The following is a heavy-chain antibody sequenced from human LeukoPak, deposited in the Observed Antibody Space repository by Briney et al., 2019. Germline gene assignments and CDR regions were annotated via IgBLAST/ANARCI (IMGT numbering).Heavy chain of an antibody. CDR3: ASQPYSWFDP. Sequence: ASVKVSCEASGYTFTGYYMHWVRQAPGQGGEWMGWINPNSGGTNYAQKFQGRVTMTRDTSISTAYMDMTRLRSADTAVYYCASQPYSWFDPWGQGTLVTVSS. CDR1: GYTFTGYY. J-gene: IGHJ5*02. CDR2: INPNSGGT. D-gene: IGHD1-14*01. V-gene: IGHV1-2*02.